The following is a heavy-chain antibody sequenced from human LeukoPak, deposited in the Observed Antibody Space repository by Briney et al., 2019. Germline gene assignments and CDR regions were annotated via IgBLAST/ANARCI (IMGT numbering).Heavy chain of an antibody. Sequence: ASVKVSCKASGYTFTSYGISWVRQAPGQGLEWMGWISAYNGNTNYAQKLQGRVTMTTDTSTSTAYMELRSLRSDDTAVYYCARYVWAYYDFWSGMSAGWFDPWGQGTLVTVSS. D-gene: IGHD3-3*01. CDR1: GYTFTSYG. CDR3: ARYVWAYYDFWSGMSAGWFDP. CDR2: ISAYNGNT. J-gene: IGHJ5*02. V-gene: IGHV1-18*01.